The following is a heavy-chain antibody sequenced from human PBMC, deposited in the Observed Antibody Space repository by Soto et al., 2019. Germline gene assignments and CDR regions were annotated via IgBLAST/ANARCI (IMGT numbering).Heavy chain of an antibody. J-gene: IGHJ4*02. CDR3: ARGPMYKQLAPNFDY. Sequence: ASVKVSCKASGYTFTGYYMHWVRQAPGQGLEWMGWINPNSGGTNYAQKFQGWVTMTRDTSISTAYMELSRLRSDDTAVYYCARGPMYKQLAPNFDYWGQGTLVTVSS. CDR1: GYTFTGYY. CDR2: INPNSGGT. D-gene: IGHD6-6*01. V-gene: IGHV1-2*04.